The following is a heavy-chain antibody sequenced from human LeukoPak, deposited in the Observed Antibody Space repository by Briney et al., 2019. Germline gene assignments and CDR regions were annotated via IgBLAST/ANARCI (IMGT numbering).Heavy chain of an antibody. Sequence: GGSLRLSCAASGFTFSSYWMSWVRQAPGKGLEWVANIKQDGSGKYYVDSVKGRFTISRDNAKNSLYLQMNSLRAEDTAVYYCAGEYSSTRLDYRGQGTLVTVSS. V-gene: IGHV3-7*01. J-gene: IGHJ4*02. CDR1: GFTFSSYW. CDR2: IKQDGSGK. CDR3: AGEYSSTRLDY. D-gene: IGHD6-13*01.